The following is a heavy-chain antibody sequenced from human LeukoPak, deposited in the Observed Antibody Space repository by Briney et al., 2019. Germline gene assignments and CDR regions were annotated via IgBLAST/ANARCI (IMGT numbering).Heavy chain of an antibody. CDR1: GFTFSDYY. J-gene: IGHJ4*02. D-gene: IGHD3-22*01. V-gene: IGHV3-11*01. Sequence: PGGSLRLSCAASGFTFSDYYMSWLRQAPGKGLEWVSYISSSGSTIYYADSVKGRFTISRDNAKNSLYLQMNSLRAKDTAVYYCASYLDRNYYDSSGYSDYWGQGTLVTVSS. CDR2: ISSSGSTI. CDR3: ASYLDRNYYDSSGYSDY.